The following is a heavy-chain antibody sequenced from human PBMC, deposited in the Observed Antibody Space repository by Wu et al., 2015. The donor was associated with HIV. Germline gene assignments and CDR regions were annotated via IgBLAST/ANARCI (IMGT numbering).Heavy chain of an antibody. J-gene: IGHJ3*01. CDR1: GYTFANFY. CDR3: ARPLLNLRRVAFDL. D-gene: IGHD2-8*02. Sequence: QVRLVQSGAEVKVPGASVKLSCKTSGYTFANFYIHWVKQTPGRGLQWMGLINPGGTTNYAPSFQGRLALTRDTSTNTVYMDLSGLIYDDTAVYYCARPLLNLRRVAFDLWGQGTMVTVSS. V-gene: IGHV1-46*01. CDR2: INPGGTT.